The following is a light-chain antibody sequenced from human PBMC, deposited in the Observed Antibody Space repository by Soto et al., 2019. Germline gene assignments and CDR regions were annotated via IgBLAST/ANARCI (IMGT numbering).Light chain of an antibody. Sequence: EVVLTQSPATLSLSPGDRAALSCKASQSVHNFLAWYQQKPGQAPRLLIYGASNRAAGISDRVSGSGSGTDFTLTIDRLEPEDFAVYYCQQRSTWPPITFGQGTRLDIK. CDR2: GAS. V-gene: IGKV3-11*01. J-gene: IGKJ5*01. CDR1: QSVHNF. CDR3: QQRSTWPPIT.